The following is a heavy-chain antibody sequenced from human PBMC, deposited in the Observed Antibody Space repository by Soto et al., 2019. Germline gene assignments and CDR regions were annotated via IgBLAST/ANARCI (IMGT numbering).Heavy chain of an antibody. D-gene: IGHD3-22*01. CDR3: ARGLVVVPTGNWFDP. Sequence: GPSLKVSCKASGCTFSSYAISWVRQAPGQGLEWMGGIIPIFGTANYAQKFQGRVTITADESTSTAYMELSSLRSEDTAVYYCARGLVVVPTGNWFDPWGQGTLVNVSS. V-gene: IGHV1-69*13. CDR1: GCTFSSYA. J-gene: IGHJ5*02. CDR2: IIPIFGTA.